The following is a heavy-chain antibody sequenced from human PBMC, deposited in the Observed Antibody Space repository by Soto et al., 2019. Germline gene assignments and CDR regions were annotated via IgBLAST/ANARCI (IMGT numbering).Heavy chain of an antibody. D-gene: IGHD2-2*01. J-gene: IGHJ6*02. V-gene: IGHV4-4*07. Sequence: SETLSLTCTVSGGSISGYYWSWVRQPAGKGLEWVGRIYSDGTTNYSPSLKIRVTMSLDTSKDQFSLHLNSVTAADTAVYYCSRVGCSNSKCYTRGMDVWGQGTTVTVSS. CDR3: SRVGCSNSKCYTRGMDV. CDR1: GGSISGYY. CDR2: IYSDGTT.